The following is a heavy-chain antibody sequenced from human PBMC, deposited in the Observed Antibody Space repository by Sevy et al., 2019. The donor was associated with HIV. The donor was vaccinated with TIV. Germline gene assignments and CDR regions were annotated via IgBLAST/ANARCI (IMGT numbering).Heavy chain of an antibody. J-gene: IGHJ4*02. D-gene: IGHD2-21*01. V-gene: IGHV4-39*01. CDR1: GVSMSSSSYD. CDR3: ECQGGIVDRAFDY. CDR2: MYHSGRS. Sequence: SETLSLTCTVSGVSMSSSSYDWGWVRQPPGTGLEWIGTMYHSGRSYYNPALTSRGTIYVDTHNHQFSLKLSSETAAATAVYYCECQGGIVDRAFDYWGQGTLVTVSS.